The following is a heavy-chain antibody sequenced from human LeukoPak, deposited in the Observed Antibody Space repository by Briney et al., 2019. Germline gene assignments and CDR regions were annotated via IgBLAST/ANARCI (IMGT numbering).Heavy chain of an antibody. CDR3: ASSPGSYGGTHDAFDI. V-gene: IGHV4-31*03. J-gene: IGHJ3*02. Sequence: PSQTLSLTCTVSGGSISSGGYYWSWIRQHPGKGLEWIGYIYYSGSTYYNPSLKSRVTISVDTSKNQFSLKLSSVAAADTAVYYCASSPGSYGGTHDAFDIWRQGTMVTVSS. CDR1: GGSISSGGYY. CDR2: IYYSGST. D-gene: IGHD4-23*01.